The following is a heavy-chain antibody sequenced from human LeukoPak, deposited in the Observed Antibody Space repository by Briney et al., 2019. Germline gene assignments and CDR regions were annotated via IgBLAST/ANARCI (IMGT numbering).Heavy chain of an antibody. V-gene: IGHV4-38-2*01. D-gene: IGHD2-15*01. CDR2: IYHSGST. J-gene: IGHJ4*02. Sequence: PSDTLSLTCAVSGYSISSGYYRGWIRPPPRKGVEWIGSIYHSGSTYYNPSLQSRVTISRDTSKNKFSMKLSSATAADKAVYCCAKVKAGSSADPFDYWGQGTLVTVSS. CDR1: GYSISSGYY. CDR3: AKVKAGSSADPFDY.